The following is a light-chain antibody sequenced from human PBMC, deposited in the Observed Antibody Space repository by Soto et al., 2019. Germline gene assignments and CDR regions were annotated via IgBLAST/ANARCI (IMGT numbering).Light chain of an antibody. CDR2: KAS. J-gene: IGKJ5*01. V-gene: IGKV1-5*03. Sequence: DIQMTQSPSTLSASVGDRVTITCRASQRISSWLAWYQQKPGKAPKLLIYKASTLQSGVPSRFSGSGSGTEFTLTISSLQPEDFAVYYCQRYNTWPPLITFGQGTRLEIK. CDR3: QRYNTWPPLIT. CDR1: QRISSW.